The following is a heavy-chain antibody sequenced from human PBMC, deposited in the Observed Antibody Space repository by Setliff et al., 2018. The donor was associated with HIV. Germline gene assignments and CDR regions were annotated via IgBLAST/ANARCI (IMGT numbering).Heavy chain of an antibody. V-gene: IGHV3-11*05. Sequence: GGSLRLSCAASGFIFSDYYMSWIRQTPGKGLEWLSYISSSGTYTNYADSVKGRFTISRDNSKNTLYLQMNSLRAEDTAVYYCARGGSNSWSPFDYWGQGTLVTVSS. CDR2: ISSSGTYT. CDR3: ARGGSNSWSPFDY. CDR1: GFIFSDYY. J-gene: IGHJ4*02. D-gene: IGHD6-13*01.